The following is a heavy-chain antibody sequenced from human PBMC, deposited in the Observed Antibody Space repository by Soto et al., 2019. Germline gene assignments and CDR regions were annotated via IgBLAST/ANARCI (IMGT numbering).Heavy chain of an antibody. D-gene: IGHD3-10*01. CDR3: ARDQGVGVRGVIRDY. Sequence: QVQLVRSGAEVKQPGASVKVSCKASGYTFTGYYIHWVRQAPGQGLEWMGWINPNSGGTNYAQNFQGWVTMTMDTAISTAYMEVSRLTSDYTAVYYCARDQGVGVRGVIRDYWGQGTLVSVSS. J-gene: IGHJ4*02. CDR2: INPNSGGT. CDR1: GYTFTGYY. V-gene: IGHV1-2*04.